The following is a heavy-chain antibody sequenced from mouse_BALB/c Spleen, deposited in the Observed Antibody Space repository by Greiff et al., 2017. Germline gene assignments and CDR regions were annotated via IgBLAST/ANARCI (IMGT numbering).Heavy chain of an antibody. D-gene: IGHD4-1*01. CDR2: ISDGGSYT. CDR1: GFTFSDYY. V-gene: IGHV5-4*02. CDR3: ARDLTGYFDY. Sequence: EVMLVESGGGLVKPGGSLKLSCAASGFTFSDYYMYWVRQTPEKRLEWVATISDGGSYTYYPDSVKGRFTISRDNAKNNLYLQMSSLKSEDTAMYYCARDLTGYFDYWGQGTTLTVSS. J-gene: IGHJ2*01.